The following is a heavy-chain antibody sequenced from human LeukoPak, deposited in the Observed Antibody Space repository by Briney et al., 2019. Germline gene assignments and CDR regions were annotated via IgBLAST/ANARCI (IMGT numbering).Heavy chain of an antibody. Sequence: KPSETLSLTCAVYGGSFSGYYWSWIRQPPGKGLEWIGEINHSGSTNYNPSLKSRVTISVDTSKNQFSLKLNSVTAADTAVYYCASSFGYDSSGYTLGYWGQGTLVTVSS. CDR3: ASSFGYDSSGYTLGY. D-gene: IGHD3-22*01. CDR2: INHSGST. CDR1: GGSFSGYY. V-gene: IGHV4-34*01. J-gene: IGHJ4*02.